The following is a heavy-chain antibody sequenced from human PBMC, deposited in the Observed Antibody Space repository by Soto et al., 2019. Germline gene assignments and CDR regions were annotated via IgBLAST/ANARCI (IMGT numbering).Heavy chain of an antibody. J-gene: IGHJ4*02. V-gene: IGHV6-1*01. CDR2: TYYRSTWYN. D-gene: IGHD3-22*01. CDR3: AREEINYYDSSGYYSLSYFDY. Sequence: SQTLSLTCAISGDSVSSNSAAWNWIRQSPSRGLEWLGRTYYRSTWYNDYAVSVKSRITINPDTSKNQFSLQLNSVTPEDTAVYYCAREEINYYDSSGYYSLSYFDYWGQGTLVTVSS. CDR1: GDSVSSNSAA.